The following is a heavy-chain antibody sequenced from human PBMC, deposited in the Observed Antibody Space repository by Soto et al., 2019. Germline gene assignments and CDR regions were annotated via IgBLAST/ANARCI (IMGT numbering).Heavy chain of an antibody. CDR3: ARGPRSGSYSVDGFDV. J-gene: IGHJ3*01. V-gene: IGHV4-4*02. CDR2: IYHSGGT. CDR1: GASITTSNW. Sequence: QVQLQQSGPGLVNPSVTLSLTCVVSGASITTSNWWSWVRQPPGKGLEWTGEIYHSGGTSYSPSLKSRLILSVDKSRNEFSLRLSAVTAADTAIYYCARGPRSGSYSVDGFDVWGQGTVVTVSS. D-gene: IGHD1-26*01.